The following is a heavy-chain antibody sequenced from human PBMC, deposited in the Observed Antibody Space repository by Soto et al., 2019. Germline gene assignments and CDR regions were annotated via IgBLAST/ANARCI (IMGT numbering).Heavy chain of an antibody. J-gene: IGHJ6*02. CDR2: TYYRSKWYN. CDR3: ARGNEAVDV. V-gene: IGHV6-1*01. Sequence: SQTLSLTCAISGDSVSINSAAWNLIRQSPSRGLEWLGRTYYRSKWYNNYAVSVKSRITINPDTSNNQFSLQLNSVTPEDTAAYYCARGNEAVDVWGQGTTVTVSS. D-gene: IGHD1-1*01. CDR1: GDSVSINSAA.